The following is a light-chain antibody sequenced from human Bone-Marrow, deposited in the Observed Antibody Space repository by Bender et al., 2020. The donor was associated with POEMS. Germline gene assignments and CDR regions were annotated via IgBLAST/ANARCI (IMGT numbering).Light chain of an antibody. CDR3: ATWHDSLNGWV. Sequence: QSVLTQPPSASGTPGQRVIISCSGSSSNIVTNPVNWYQHLPGTAPKVLIYNTNQRPSGVPDRFSGSKSGTSASLAISALQSEDEGAYYCATWHDSLNGWVFGGGTKLAVL. CDR2: NTN. CDR1: SSNIVTNP. J-gene: IGLJ3*02. V-gene: IGLV1-44*01.